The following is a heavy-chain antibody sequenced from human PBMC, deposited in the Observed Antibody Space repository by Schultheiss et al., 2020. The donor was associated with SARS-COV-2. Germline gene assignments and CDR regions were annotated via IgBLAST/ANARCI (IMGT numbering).Heavy chain of an antibody. CDR1: GFTFSSYA. D-gene: IGHD5-12*01. CDR2: IWYDGSNK. Sequence: GGSLRLSCAASGFTFSSYAMHWVRQAPGKGLEWVAVIWYDGSNKYYADSVKGRFTISRDNSKNTLYLQMNSLRAEDTAVYYCAGGIVATISGYYYGMDVWGQGTTVTVSS. V-gene: IGHV3-33*08. CDR3: AGGIVATISGYYYGMDV. J-gene: IGHJ6*02.